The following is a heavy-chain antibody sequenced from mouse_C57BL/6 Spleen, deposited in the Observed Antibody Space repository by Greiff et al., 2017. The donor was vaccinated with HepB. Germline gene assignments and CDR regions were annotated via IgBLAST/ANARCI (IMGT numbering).Heavy chain of an antibody. J-gene: IGHJ4*01. CDR2: IYPGSGST. CDR1: GYTFTSYW. Sequence: QVQLQQPGAELVKPGASVKMSCKASGYTFTSYWITWVKQRPGQGLEWIGDIYPGSGSTNYNEKFKSKATLTVDTSSSTAYMQLSSLTSEDSAVYYCARERVTTGGYYAMDYWGQGTSVTVSS. V-gene: IGHV1-55*01. CDR3: ARERVTTGGYYAMDY. D-gene: IGHD2-2*01.